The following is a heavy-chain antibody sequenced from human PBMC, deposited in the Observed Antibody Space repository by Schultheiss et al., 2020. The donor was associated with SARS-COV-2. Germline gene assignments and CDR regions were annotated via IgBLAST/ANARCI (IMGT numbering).Heavy chain of an antibody. D-gene: IGHD1-26*01. J-gene: IGHJ6*02. CDR1: GFTFSSYS. V-gene: IGHV3-21*01. Sequence: GGSLRLSCAASGFTFSSYSMNWVRQAPGKGLEWVSSISSSSSYIYYADSVKGRFTISRDNAKNSLYLQMNSLRAEDTAVYYCASGSYCSRNSCYYYGMDVWGQGTTVTVSS. CDR3: ASGSYCSRNSCYYYGMDV. CDR2: ISSSSSYI.